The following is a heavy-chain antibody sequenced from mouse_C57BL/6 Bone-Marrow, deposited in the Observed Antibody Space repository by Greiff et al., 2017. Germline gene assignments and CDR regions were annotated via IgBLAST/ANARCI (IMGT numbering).Heavy chain of an antibody. V-gene: IGHV1-80*01. CDR2: IYPGDGDT. CDR3: ARAHYYYGYDDAMDY. J-gene: IGHJ4*01. CDR1: GYAFSSYW. Sequence: LVESGAELVKPGASVKISCKASGYAFSSYWMNWVKQRPGKGLEWIGQIYPGDGDTNYNGKFKGKATLTADKSPRTAYMQLSSLTSEDSAVYFCARAHYYYGYDDAMDYWGQGTSVTVSS. D-gene: IGHD2-2*01.